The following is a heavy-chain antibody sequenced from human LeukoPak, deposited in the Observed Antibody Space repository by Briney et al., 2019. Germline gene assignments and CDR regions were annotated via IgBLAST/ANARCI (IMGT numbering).Heavy chain of an antibody. J-gene: IGHJ4*02. CDR2: IYPGDSDT. Sequence: GESLKISCKGSGYSFTSHWIGWVRQMPGKGLEWMGIIYPGDSDTRYSPSFQGQVTISADKSISTAYLQWSSLKASDTAMYYCARRYPYSSGWSAIDYWGQGTLVTVSS. CDR1: GYSFTSHW. D-gene: IGHD6-19*01. V-gene: IGHV5-51*01. CDR3: ARRYPYSSGWSAIDY.